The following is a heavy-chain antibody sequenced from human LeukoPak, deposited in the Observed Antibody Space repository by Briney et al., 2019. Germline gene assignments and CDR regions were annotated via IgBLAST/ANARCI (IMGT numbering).Heavy chain of an antibody. Sequence: SETLSLTCTVSGGSISSGSYYWSWIRQPAGKGLEWIGRIYTSGSTNYNPSLKSRVTISIDSSKNQFSLNLSSVTAADTAVYYCARGIRRQDCSNGVCTYYYYYYMDVWGKGTTVTVSS. CDR1: GGSISSGSYY. D-gene: IGHD2-8*01. V-gene: IGHV4-61*02. CDR2: IYTSGST. J-gene: IGHJ6*03. CDR3: ARGIRRQDCSNGVCTYYYYYYMDV.